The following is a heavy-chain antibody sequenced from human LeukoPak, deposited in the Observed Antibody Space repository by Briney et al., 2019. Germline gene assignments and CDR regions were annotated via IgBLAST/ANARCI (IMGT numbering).Heavy chain of an antibody. CDR3: ARPGPNHLPPRPIDF. CDR2: IKEDGSKE. V-gene: IGHV3-7*01. CDR1: GFTFSSYW. D-gene: IGHD1-14*01. Sequence: GGSLRLSCAASGFTFSSYWMTWARQAPGKGLEWVANIKEDGSKEYYLDSVKGRFTISRDNAKNSLYLQMNSLRAEDTAVYYCARPGPNHLPPRPIDFWGQGTLVTVSS. J-gene: IGHJ4*02.